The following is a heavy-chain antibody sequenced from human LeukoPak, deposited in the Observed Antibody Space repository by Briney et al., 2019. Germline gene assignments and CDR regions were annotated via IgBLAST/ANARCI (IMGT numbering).Heavy chain of an antibody. Sequence: GGSLRLSCAASGFTFRSYGMHWVRQAPGKGLEWVAVIWYDGSNKYYADSVKGRFTISRDNSKNTLYLQMNSLRAEDTAVYYCAKEGPSSGWIYYFDYWGQGTLVTVSS. V-gene: IGHV3-33*06. D-gene: IGHD6-19*01. CDR2: IWYDGSNK. CDR1: GFTFRSYG. CDR3: AKEGPSSGWIYYFDY. J-gene: IGHJ4*02.